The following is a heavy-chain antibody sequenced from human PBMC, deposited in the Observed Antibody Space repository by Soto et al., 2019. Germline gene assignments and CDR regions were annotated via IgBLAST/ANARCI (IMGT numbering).Heavy chain of an antibody. Sequence: QVQLVQSGAEVKEPGSSVKVSCKASGGTFSTYAISWVRQAPGQGLEWMGGIIPRIDSANYAQKFQGRAKITADESTSTAYMELSSLRSEDTAIYYCARARYQQNDDYYFESAYWGQGTLVTVSS. CDR1: GGTFSTYA. V-gene: IGHV1-69*12. CDR3: ARARYQQNDDYYFESAY. CDR2: IIPRIDSA. J-gene: IGHJ4*02. D-gene: IGHD2-21*01.